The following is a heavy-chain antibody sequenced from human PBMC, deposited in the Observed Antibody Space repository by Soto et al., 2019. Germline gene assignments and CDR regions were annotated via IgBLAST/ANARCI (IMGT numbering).Heavy chain of an antibody. J-gene: IGHJ6*02. Sequence: QVQLQESGPGLLRPSQTLSLTCTVSGDSITSDDYYWTWIRQPPGKGLEWLGHIYYTGSTSYNPSLESRGSISLDTSKNQFSLRVLSVTAADTAVYYCARASVQIINSYSAVDVWVHGTSIIVSS. CDR1: GDSITSDDYY. D-gene: IGHD3-10*01. CDR3: ARASVQIINSYSAVDV. V-gene: IGHV4-30-4*01. CDR2: IYYTGST.